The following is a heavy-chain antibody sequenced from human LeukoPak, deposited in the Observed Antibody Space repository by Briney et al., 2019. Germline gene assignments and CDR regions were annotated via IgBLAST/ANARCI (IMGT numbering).Heavy chain of an antibody. J-gene: IGHJ6*03. CDR1: GFTFSDYY. Sequence: PGGYLRLYCAASGFTFSDYYMSWIRQAPGQGLEGVSYISSSGSTIYYADSVKVRFTISRDNAKNSLYLQMNSLRAEDTAVYYCARVPASDYYCYYMDVWGQGTMVTVSS. V-gene: IGHV3-11*01. D-gene: IGHD2-15*01. CDR2: ISSSGSTI. CDR3: ARVPASDYYCYYMDV.